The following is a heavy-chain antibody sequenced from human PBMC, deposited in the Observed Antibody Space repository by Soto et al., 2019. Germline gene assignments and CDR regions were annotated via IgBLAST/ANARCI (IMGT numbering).Heavy chain of an antibody. CDR2: IYYSGST. CDR3: AREDSSSWYEVGNWFDP. CDR1: GGSISSSSYY. J-gene: IGHJ5*02. V-gene: IGHV4-39*01. Sequence: SETLSLTCTVSGGSISSSSYYWGWIRQPPGKGLEWIGSIYYSGSTYYNPSPKSRVTISVDTSKNQFSLKLSSVTAADTAVYYCAREDSSSWYEVGNWFDPWGQGTLVTVSS. D-gene: IGHD6-13*01.